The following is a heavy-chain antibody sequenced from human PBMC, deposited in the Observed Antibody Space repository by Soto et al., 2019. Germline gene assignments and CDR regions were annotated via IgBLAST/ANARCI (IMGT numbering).Heavy chain of an antibody. J-gene: IGHJ6*02. CDR1: GFTFSSYA. CDR2: ISYDGSNK. D-gene: IGHD3-10*01. Sequence: TGGSLRLSCAASGFTFSSYATHWVRQAPGKGLEWVAVISYDGSNKYYADSVKGRFTISRDNSKNTLYLQMNSLRAEDTAVYYCAREHGSGSYYMNYYYGMDVWGQGTTVTVSS. CDR3: AREHGSGSYYMNYYYGMDV. V-gene: IGHV3-30-3*01.